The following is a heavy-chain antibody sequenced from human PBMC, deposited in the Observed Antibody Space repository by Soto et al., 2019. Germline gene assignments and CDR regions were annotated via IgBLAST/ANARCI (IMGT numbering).Heavy chain of an antibody. J-gene: IGHJ4*02. CDR3: ARDPQGTTVTTTLDY. Sequence: ASVKVSCKASGYTFTSYYMHWVRQAPGQGLEWMGIINPSGGSTSYAQKFQGRVTMTRDTSTSTVYMELSSLRSEDTAVYYCARDPQGTTVTTTLDYWGQGTLVTVSS. D-gene: IGHD4-17*01. CDR2: INPSGGST. V-gene: IGHV1-46*01. CDR1: GYTFTSYY.